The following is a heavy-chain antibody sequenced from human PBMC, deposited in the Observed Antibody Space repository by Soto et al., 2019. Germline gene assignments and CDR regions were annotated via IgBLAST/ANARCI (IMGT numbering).Heavy chain of an antibody. CDR3: ARDTTTLTTKLPYYYGINV. CDR2: ISAYNGNT. Sequence: ASVKVYCKASGYTFTSYGISWVRQAPGQGLEWMGWISAYNGNTNYAQKLQGRVTMTTDTSTSTAYMELSSLRSEDTAVYYCARDTTTLTTKLPYYYGINVWRQGTTVT. V-gene: IGHV1-18*01. J-gene: IGHJ6*02. CDR1: GYTFTSYG. D-gene: IGHD4-17*01.